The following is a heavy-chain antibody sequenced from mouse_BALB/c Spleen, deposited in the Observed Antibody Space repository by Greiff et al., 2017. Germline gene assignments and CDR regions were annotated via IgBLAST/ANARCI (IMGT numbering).Heavy chain of an antibody. J-gene: IGHJ1*01. CDR3: ARGGMITTGWYFDV. Sequence: EVKLMESGGGLVKPGGSLKLSCAASGFTFSSYAMSWVRQTPEKRLEWVASISSGGSTYYPDSVKGRFTISRDNARNILYLQMSSLRSEDTAMYYCARGGMITTGWYFDVWGAGTTVTVSS. CDR1: GFTFSSYA. D-gene: IGHD2-4*01. CDR2: ISSGGST. V-gene: IGHV5-6-5*01.